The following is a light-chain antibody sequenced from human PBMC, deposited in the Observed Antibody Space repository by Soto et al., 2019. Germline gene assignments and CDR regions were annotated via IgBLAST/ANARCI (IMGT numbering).Light chain of an antibody. Sequence: QSVLTQPASVSGSPGQSITISCTGTSSDIGGYNYVSWYQQYPGKAPKLIIYEVSNRPSGVSYRFSGSMSGNTASLTISGLHAEDEADYYCSSYTSTYTYVFGTGTKVTVL. J-gene: IGLJ1*01. V-gene: IGLV2-14*01. CDR2: EVS. CDR1: SSDIGGYNY. CDR3: SSYTSTYTYV.